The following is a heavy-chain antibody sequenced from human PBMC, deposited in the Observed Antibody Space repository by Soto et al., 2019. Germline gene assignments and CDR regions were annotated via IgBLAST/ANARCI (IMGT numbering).Heavy chain of an antibody. Sequence: SVKVSCKASGYIFTSYYMHWVRQAPGQGLEWMGGIIPIFGTANYAQKFQGRVTITADESTSTAYMELSSLRSEDTAVYYCARASGSYYPGLPYWGQGTLVTVSS. CDR3: ARASGSYYPGLPY. V-gene: IGHV1-69*13. CDR2: IIPIFGTA. J-gene: IGHJ4*02. CDR1: GYIFTSYY. D-gene: IGHD1-26*01.